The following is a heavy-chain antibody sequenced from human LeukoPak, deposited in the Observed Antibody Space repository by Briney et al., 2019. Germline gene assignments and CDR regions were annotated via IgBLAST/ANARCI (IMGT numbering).Heavy chain of an antibody. CDR2: ISYDGSHE. D-gene: IGHD4-23*01. V-gene: IGHV3-30*03. CDR3: ARRAGGYSHPYDY. J-gene: IGHJ4*02. Sequence: GVSLRLSCAASGFTFRSYGMHWVRQAPGKGLEWVAIISYDGSHEYYADSLKGRFTISRDNSKNTLYLHMNSLRAEDTAVYYCARRAGGYSHPYDYWGQGILVTVSS. CDR1: GFTFRSYG.